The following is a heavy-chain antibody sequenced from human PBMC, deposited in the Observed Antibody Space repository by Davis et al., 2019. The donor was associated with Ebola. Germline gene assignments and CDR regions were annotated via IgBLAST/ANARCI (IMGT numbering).Heavy chain of an antibody. D-gene: IGHD3-16*02. V-gene: IGHV1-69*10. CDR1: GGTFSSYA. CDR3: ARGIMITFGGVIVEYFDL. J-gene: IGHJ2*01. CDR2: IIPILGIA. Sequence: SVKVSCKASGGTFSSYAISWVRQAPGQGLEWMGGIIPILGIANYVQKFQGRVTITADESTSTAYMELSSLRSEDTAVYYCARGIMITFGGVIVEYFDLWGRGTLVTVSS.